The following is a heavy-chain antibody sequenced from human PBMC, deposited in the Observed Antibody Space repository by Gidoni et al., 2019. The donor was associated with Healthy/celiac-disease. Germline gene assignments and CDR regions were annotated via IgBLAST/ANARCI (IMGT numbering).Heavy chain of an antibody. V-gene: IGHV4-39*01. Sequence: QLQLQESGPGLVQPSETLSLTFTVSGGSISSISYYWGWILLHPGKCLEWIWSIYYSGSTYYNPSLKSRVTISVDTSKNQFSLKLSSVTAADTAVYYCARRGDTADYWGQGTLVTVSS. CDR3: ARRGDTADY. CDR2: IYYSGST. D-gene: IGHD5-18*01. CDR1: GGSISSISYY. J-gene: IGHJ4*01.